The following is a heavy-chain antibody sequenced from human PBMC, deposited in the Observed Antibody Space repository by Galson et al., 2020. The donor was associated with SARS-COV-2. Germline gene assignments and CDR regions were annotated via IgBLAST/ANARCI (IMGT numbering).Heavy chain of an antibody. J-gene: IGHJ6*03. CDR1: GYTFTSYG. Sequence: ASVKVSCKASGYTFTSYGISWVRQAPGQGLEWMGWISAYNGNTNYAQKLQGRVTMTTDTSTSTAYMELRSLRSDDTAVYYCARDWLRGVYYYYMDVWGKGTTVTVSS. D-gene: IGHD3-10*01. CDR3: ARDWLRGVYYYYMDV. CDR2: ISAYNGNT. V-gene: IGHV1-18*01.